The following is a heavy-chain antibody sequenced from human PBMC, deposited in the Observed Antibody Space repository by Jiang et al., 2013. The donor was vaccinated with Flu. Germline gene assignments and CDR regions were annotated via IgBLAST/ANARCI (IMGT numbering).Heavy chain of an antibody. V-gene: IGHV3-21*01. CDR3: ARVPVVVPAYNYYYMDV. CDR2: ISSSSSYI. CDR1: GFTFSSYS. D-gene: IGHD2-2*01. J-gene: IGHJ6*03. Sequence: QLVESGGGLVKPGGSLRLSCAASGFTFSSYSMNWVRQAPGKGLEWVSSISSSSSYIYYADSVKGRFTISRDNAKNSLYLQMNSLRAEDTAVYYCARVPVVVPAYNYYYMDVWGKGTTVTVSS.